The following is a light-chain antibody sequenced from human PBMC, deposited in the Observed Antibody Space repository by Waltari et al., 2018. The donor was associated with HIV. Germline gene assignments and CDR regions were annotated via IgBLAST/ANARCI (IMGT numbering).Light chain of an antibody. CDR2: KDS. CDR1: VLAKQKS. Sequence: SYELTQPSSVSVSPGQTARITCSGDVLAKQKSDRWFQQKPGQAPVLVIYKDSERPSGIPERFSGSSSGTTVTLTISGAQVEDEADYYCYSAADNNLGVFGGGTKLTVL. CDR3: YSAADNNLGV. J-gene: IGLJ2*01. V-gene: IGLV3-27*01.